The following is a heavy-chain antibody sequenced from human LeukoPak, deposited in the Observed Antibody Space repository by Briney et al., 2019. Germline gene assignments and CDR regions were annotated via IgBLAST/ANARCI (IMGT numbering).Heavy chain of an antibody. J-gene: IGHJ4*02. Sequence: SETLSLTCAVYGGSFSGNYWSWIRQPPGKGLEWIGYIYYSGSTNYNPSLKSRVTISVDTSKNQFSLKLSSVTAADTAVYYCASFLFWSGYPYWGQGTLVTVSS. CDR1: GGSFSGNY. CDR3: ASFLFWSGYPY. CDR2: IYYSGST. V-gene: IGHV4-59*01. D-gene: IGHD3-3*01.